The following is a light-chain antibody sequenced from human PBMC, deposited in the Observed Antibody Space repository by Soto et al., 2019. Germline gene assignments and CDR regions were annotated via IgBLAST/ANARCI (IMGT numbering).Light chain of an antibody. Sequence: EIVLTQSPATLALSPGERATLSCRASQSVNSYLAWYQQQPGQAPRLLIYDASNRATGIPARFSGSGSGTDFTLTISSLDPEDFAFYYCQQRSNLYTFGQGTKLEIK. V-gene: IGKV3-11*01. CDR1: QSVNSY. J-gene: IGKJ2*01. CDR2: DAS. CDR3: QQRSNLYT.